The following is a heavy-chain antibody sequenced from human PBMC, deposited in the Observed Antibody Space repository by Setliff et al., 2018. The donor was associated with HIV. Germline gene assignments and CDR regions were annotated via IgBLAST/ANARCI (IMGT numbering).Heavy chain of an antibody. Sequence: PSETLSLTCTVSGDSISSYSWNWIRQSPGGGLEWIGFIFSSGSTKYNPSLQSRVTMSIDTSKNQFSLRLTSVTAADTAVYYCARYRYYYDSSGYGRWFDPWGQGTLVTVSS. CDR1: GDSISSYS. CDR2: IFSSGST. CDR3: ARYRYYYDSSGYGRWFDP. J-gene: IGHJ5*02. D-gene: IGHD3-22*01. V-gene: IGHV4-4*09.